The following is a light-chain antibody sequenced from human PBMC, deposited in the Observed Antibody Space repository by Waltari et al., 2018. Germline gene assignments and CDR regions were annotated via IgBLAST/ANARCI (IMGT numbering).Light chain of an antibody. CDR1: RSNIGRNT. Sequence: QSVLAQPPSASGTPGQRVTIPCSGSRSNIGRNTVHWYTQLPGTAPKLLIYSNNQRPSGVPDRFSGSKSGTSGSLAISGLQSDDEADYYCAAWDDSLNGLYVFGTGTKVTVL. CDR2: SNN. V-gene: IGLV1-44*01. J-gene: IGLJ1*01. CDR3: AAWDDSLNGLYV.